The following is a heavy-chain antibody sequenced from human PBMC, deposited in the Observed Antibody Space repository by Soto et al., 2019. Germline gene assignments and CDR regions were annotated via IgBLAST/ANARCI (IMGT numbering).Heavy chain of an antibody. CDR3: AKGSLFFIAAAGRAFDI. CDR2: ISGSGGST. J-gene: IGHJ3*02. V-gene: IGHV3-23*01. CDR1: GFSFSSYA. Sequence: GGSLRLSGAASGFSFSSYAMSWVRQAPGKGLEWVSAISGSGGSTYYADSVKGRFTISRDNSKNTLYLQMNSLRDEDTAVYYCAKGSLFFIAAAGRAFDIWGQGTMVTVSS. D-gene: IGHD6-13*01.